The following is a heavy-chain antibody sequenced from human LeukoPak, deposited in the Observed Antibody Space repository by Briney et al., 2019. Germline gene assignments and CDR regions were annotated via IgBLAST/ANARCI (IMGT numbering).Heavy chain of an antibody. CDR2: IIPIFGTA. J-gene: IGHJ6*03. D-gene: IGHD3-10*01. CDR3: ARVLTMVRGVISPYYYYYMDV. Sequence: SVKVSCKASGGTFSSYAISWVRQAPGQGLEWMGGIIPIFGTANYAQKFQGRVTITADESTSTAYMELSSLRSEDTAVYYCARVLTMVRGVISPYYYYYMDVWGKGTTVTVSS. V-gene: IGHV1-69*01. CDR1: GGTFSSYA.